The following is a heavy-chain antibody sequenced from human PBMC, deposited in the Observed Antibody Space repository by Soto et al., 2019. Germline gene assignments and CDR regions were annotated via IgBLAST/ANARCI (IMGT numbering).Heavy chain of an antibody. CDR3: TTDPPSRLRKPRV. Sequence: EGQLVESGGGLVKPGGSLKLSCEGSGLTFSDAYMSWVRQAPGKGLEWVGRIKTKTDGGATEYAAPVKGRFNISSDDSKNTLYVEMNSLKTEDTAVYYCTTDPPSRLRKPRVWGQGTLVTVAS. V-gene: IGHV3-15*01. CDR2: IKTKTDGGAT. D-gene: IGHD4-17*01. CDR1: GLTFSDAY. J-gene: IGHJ4*02.